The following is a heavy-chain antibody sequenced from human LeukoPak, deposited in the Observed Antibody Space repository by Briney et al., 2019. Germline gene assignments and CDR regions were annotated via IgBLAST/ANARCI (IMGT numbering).Heavy chain of an antibody. CDR3: ARALVSGLTYYYDSSGYAFGY. Sequence: GGSLRLSCAASGFTFSSYSMNWVRQAPEKGLEWVSSISSSSSYIYYADSVKGRFTISRDNAKNSLYLQMNSLRAEDTAVYYCARALVSGLTYYYDSSGYAFGYWGQGTLVTVSS. J-gene: IGHJ4*02. V-gene: IGHV3-21*01. D-gene: IGHD3-22*01. CDR1: GFTFSSYS. CDR2: ISSSSSYI.